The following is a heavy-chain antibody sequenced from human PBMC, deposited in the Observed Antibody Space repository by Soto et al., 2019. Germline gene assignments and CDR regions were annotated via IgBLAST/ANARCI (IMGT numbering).Heavy chain of an antibody. CDR3: ARTLSRYFDY. D-gene: IGHD3-9*01. CDR1: GGSISSGGYY. J-gene: IGHJ4*02. V-gene: IGHV4-31*03. CDR2: IYYSGST. Sequence: SETLSLTCTVSGGSISSGGYYWSWIRQHPGKGLEWMGYIYYSGSTYYNPSLKSRVTISVDTSKNQFSLKLSSVTAADTAVYYCARTLSRYFDYWGQGTLVTVSS.